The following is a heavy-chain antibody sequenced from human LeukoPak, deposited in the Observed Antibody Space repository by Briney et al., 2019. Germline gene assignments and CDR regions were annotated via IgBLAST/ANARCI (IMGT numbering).Heavy chain of an antibody. D-gene: IGHD5-18*01. CDR1: GFTFSSYA. CDR2: ISSNGGRT. Sequence: GGALRLSCAASGFTFSSYAMHWVRQAPGKGLEYVSAISSNGGRTYYANSVKGRFTISRDNSKNTLYLQMGSLRAEDMAVYYCAREVDTALGPWGQGTLVTVSS. V-gene: IGHV3-64*01. J-gene: IGHJ4*02. CDR3: AREVDTALGP.